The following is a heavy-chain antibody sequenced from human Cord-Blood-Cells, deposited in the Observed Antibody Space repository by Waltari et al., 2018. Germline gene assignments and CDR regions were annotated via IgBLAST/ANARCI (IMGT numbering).Heavy chain of an antibody. CDR3: ARAKSGSYFYFQH. CDR1: GYTFTSYA. J-gene: IGHJ1*01. CDR2: INAGNGNT. V-gene: IGHV1-3*01. Sequence: QVQLVQSGAEVKKTGASVKVSCKASGYTFTSYAMHWVRQAPGQRLEWMGWINAGNGNTKYSQKFQGRVTITRDTSASTAYMELSSLRSEDTAVYYCARAKSGSYFYFQHWGQGTLVTVSS. D-gene: IGHD1-26*01.